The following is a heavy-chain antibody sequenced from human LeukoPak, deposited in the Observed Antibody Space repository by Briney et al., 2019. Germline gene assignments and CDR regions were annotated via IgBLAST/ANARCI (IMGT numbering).Heavy chain of an antibody. J-gene: IGHJ6*03. CDR3: ARDGVTVTTYSYYYYYMDV. CDR2: ISSSSSTI. Sequence: PGGSLRLSCAASGFTFSSYSMNWVRQAPGKGLEWVSCISSSSSTIYYADSVKGRFTISRDNAKNSLYLQMNSLRAEDTAVYYCARDGVTVTTYSYYYYYMDVWGKGTTVTVSS. V-gene: IGHV3-48*04. CDR1: GFTFSSYS. D-gene: IGHD4-11*01.